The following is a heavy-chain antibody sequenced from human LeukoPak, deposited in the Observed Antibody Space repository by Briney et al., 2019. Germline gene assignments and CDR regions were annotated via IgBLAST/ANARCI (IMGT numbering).Heavy chain of an antibody. D-gene: IGHD4-17*01. Sequence: SVKVSCKASGGTFSSYAISWVRQAPGQGLEWMGGIIPIFGAANYAQKFQGRVTITTDESTSTAYMELSSLRSEDTAVYYCARGGVTTTNRFDPWGQGTLVTVSS. CDR3: ARGGVTTTNRFDP. V-gene: IGHV1-69*05. J-gene: IGHJ5*02. CDR1: GGTFSSYA. CDR2: IIPIFGAA.